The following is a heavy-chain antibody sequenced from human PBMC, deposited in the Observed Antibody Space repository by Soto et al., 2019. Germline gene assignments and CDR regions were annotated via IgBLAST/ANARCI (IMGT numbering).Heavy chain of an antibody. CDR2: ISGSGGST. D-gene: IGHD6-13*01. CDR3: AKGGIAAAGSLRAFDY. J-gene: IGHJ4*02. Sequence: GGSLRLSCAASGFTFSSYAMRWVRQAPGKGLEWVSAISGSGGSTYYADSVKGRFTISRDNSKNTLYLQMNSLRAEDTAVYYCAKGGIAAAGSLRAFDYWGQGTLVTVSS. V-gene: IGHV3-23*01. CDR1: GFTFSSYA.